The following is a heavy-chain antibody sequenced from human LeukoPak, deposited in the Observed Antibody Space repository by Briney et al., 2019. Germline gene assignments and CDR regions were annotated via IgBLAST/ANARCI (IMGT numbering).Heavy chain of an antibody. D-gene: IGHD4-17*01. CDR2: INPSGSNT. V-gene: IGHV1-46*01. CDR3: ARPLIPTTVFDY. J-gene: IGHJ4*02. Sequence: ASVKVSFKASGYTFTSYNIHWVRQAPGQGLEWMGIINPSGSNTSYAQKLQGRVTITRDTSTSTVYMELSSLRSEDTAVYYCARPLIPTTVFDYWGQGTLVTVSS. CDR1: GYTFTSYN.